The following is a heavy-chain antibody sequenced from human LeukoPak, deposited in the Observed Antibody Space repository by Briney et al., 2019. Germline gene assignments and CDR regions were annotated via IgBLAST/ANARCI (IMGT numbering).Heavy chain of an antibody. J-gene: IGHJ4*02. Sequence: PERSLRLSCTASGFAFNNYGMHWVRQAPGKGLEWVGVKWSEDNSQHYADSVKGRFTISKDSSKNTLYLQMNSLRAEDTAVYYCARDLRRTTFDYWGQGTLVTVSS. V-gene: IGHV3-33*01. CDR2: KWSEDNSQ. D-gene: IGHD4-11*01. CDR1: GFAFNNYG. CDR3: ARDLRRTTFDY.